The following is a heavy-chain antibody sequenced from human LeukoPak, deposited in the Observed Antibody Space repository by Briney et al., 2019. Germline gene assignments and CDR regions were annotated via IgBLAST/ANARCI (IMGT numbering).Heavy chain of an antibody. CDR3: ARDYCASGSFDY. CDR2: IFGSGGSP. J-gene: IGHJ4*02. V-gene: IGHV3-23*01. Sequence: GGSLRLSCEASGFTFGSHAMYWVRQAPGKGLEWVAGIFGSGGSPHYADPVKGRFTISRDNSRNTVYLQMNSLRAEDTAVYYCARDYCASGSFDYWGQGTLVTVSS. CDR1: GFTFGSHA. D-gene: IGHD3-10*01.